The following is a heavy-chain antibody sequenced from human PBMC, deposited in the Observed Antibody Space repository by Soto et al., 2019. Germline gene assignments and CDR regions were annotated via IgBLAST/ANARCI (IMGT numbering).Heavy chain of an antibody. Sequence: SQTLSLTCAISGDSVSSNSAAWNWIRQSPSRGPEWLGRTYYRSKWYNDYAASVKSRITINPDTSKNQFSLQLNSVTPEDTAMYFCARVSGTTLNCFDPWGQGTLVTVSS. J-gene: IGHJ5*02. D-gene: IGHD1-7*01. CDR2: TYYRSKWYN. CDR3: ARVSGTTLNCFDP. V-gene: IGHV6-1*01. CDR1: GDSVSSNSAA.